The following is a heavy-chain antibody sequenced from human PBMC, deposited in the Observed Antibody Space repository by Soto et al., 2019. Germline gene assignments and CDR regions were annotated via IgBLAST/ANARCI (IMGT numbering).Heavy chain of an antibody. D-gene: IGHD5-12*01. V-gene: IGHV6-1*01. CDR3: AREAGMATTYMTYYYYCGMDV. Sequence: PSHTLLVTSAISGGSHSPDIAACYSIRQSPSTGLVCLRKTYEKAKWYNDHAVSVKSQRTINPVTTKNQFSLQLNTVTPDDTAVYYCAREAGMATTYMTYYYYCGMDVWGQGTTVTVSS. J-gene: IGHJ6*02. CDR1: GGSHSPDIAA. CDR2: TYEKAKWYN.